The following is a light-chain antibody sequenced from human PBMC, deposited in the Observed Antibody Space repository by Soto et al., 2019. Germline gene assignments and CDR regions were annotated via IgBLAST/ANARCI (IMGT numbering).Light chain of an antibody. CDR2: DVS. J-gene: IGLJ2*01. CDR1: SSDVGGYNY. V-gene: IGLV2-14*01. Sequence: QSMLTQPASVSGSPGQSITISCTGTSSDVGGYNYVSWYQQHPGKAPKLMIYDVSNRPSGVSNRFSGSKSGNTASLTISGLQAEDEADYYCRSYTSSSVVFGGGTKLTVL. CDR3: RSYTSSSVV.